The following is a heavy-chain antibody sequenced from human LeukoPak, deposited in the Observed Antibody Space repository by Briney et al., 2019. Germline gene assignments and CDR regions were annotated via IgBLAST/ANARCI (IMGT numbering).Heavy chain of an antibody. CDR1: GYTFTSYG. J-gene: IGHJ6*02. D-gene: IGHD2-15*01. Sequence: ASVKVSFKASGYTFTSYGISWVRQAPGQGLEWMGWISAYNGNTNYAQKLQGRVTMTTDTSTSTAYMELRSLRSDDTAVYYCARERRYCSGGSCYTPSGGMDVWGQGTTVTVSS. CDR3: ARERRYCSGGSCYTPSGGMDV. V-gene: IGHV1-18*01. CDR2: ISAYNGNT.